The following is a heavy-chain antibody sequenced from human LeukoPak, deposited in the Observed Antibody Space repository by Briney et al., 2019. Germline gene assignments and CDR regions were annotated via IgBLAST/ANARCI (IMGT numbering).Heavy chain of an antibody. V-gene: IGHV3-48*03. CDR3: ARGEPDCAGDCPYWYLDL. CDR1: GFTFSSYE. J-gene: IGHJ2*01. D-gene: IGHD2-21*02. CDR2: ISSSGSTI. Sequence: PGGSLRLSCAASGFTFSSYEMNWVRQAPGKGLEWVSYISSSGSTIYYADSVKGRFTISRDNAKNSLYLQMSSLRAEDTAVYYCARGEPDCAGDCPYWYLDLWGRGTLVTVSS.